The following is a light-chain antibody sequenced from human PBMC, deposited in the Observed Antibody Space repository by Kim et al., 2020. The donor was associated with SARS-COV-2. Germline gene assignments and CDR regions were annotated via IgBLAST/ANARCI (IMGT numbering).Light chain of an antibody. CDR3: QSYNRSNVV. CDR1: SGSIDDNY. CDR2: EDD. V-gene: IGLV6-57*03. Sequence: GKTVTISCTRSSGSIDDNYVQWYQQRPGGVPTAVIYEDDQRPSGVSDRFSGSIDNSSNSASPTISGLKTEDEADYYCQSYNRSNVVFGGGTQLTVL. J-gene: IGLJ2*01.